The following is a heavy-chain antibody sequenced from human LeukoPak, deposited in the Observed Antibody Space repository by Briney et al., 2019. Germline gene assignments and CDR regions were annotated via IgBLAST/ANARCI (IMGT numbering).Heavy chain of an antibody. Sequence: GASVKVSCKASGYTFTSYYMHWVRQARGQGGDWMGLINPSAGTTTYAQNFQPRVTITRHTSTSTVYMELSSLRSEDTAVYYCATAQDYRWDYWGQGTLVTVSS. J-gene: IGHJ4*02. V-gene: IGHV1-46*01. CDR3: ATAQDYRWDY. D-gene: IGHD4/OR15-4a*01. CDR1: GYTFTSYY. CDR2: INPSAGTT.